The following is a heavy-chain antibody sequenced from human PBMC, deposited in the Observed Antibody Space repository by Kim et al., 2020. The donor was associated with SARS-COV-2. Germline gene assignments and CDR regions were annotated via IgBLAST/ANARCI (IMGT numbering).Heavy chain of an antibody. J-gene: IGHJ6*02. Sequence: GGSLRLSCAASGFTFSSYSMNWVRQAPGKGLEWVSSISSSSSYIYYADSVKGRFTISRDNAKNSLYLQMNSLRAEDTAVYYCAGGYCSGGSCPPRGYYYYGMDVWGQGTTGTVSS. CDR2: ISSSSSYI. CDR3: AGGYCSGGSCPPRGYYYYGMDV. D-gene: IGHD2-15*01. V-gene: IGHV3-21*01. CDR1: GFTFSSYS.